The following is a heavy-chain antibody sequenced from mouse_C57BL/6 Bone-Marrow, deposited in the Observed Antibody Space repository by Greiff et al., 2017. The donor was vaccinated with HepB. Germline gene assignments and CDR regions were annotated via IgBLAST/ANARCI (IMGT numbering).Heavy chain of an antibody. Sequence: EVKVVESGGGLVKPGGSLKLSCAASGFTFSSYAMSWVRQTPEKRLEWVATISDGGSYTYYPDNVKGRFTISRDNAKNNLYLQMSHLKSEDTAMYYCASPDSSMDYWGQGTSVTVSS. CDR3: ASPDSSMDY. CDR1: GFTFSSYA. J-gene: IGHJ4*01. CDR2: ISDGGSYT. V-gene: IGHV5-4*03.